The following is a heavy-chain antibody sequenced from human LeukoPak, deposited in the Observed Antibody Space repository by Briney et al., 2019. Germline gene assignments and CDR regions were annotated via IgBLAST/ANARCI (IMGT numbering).Heavy chain of an antibody. CDR1: GGSISSYY. V-gene: IGHV4-59*01. D-gene: IGHD2-15*01. CDR2: IYYSGST. CDR3: ARGEVALNWFDP. J-gene: IGHJ5*02. Sequence: SEALSLTCTVSGGSISSYYWTWIRQPPGKGLEWIAYIYYSGSTNYNPSLKSRVTISVDKSKNQFSLKLRSVTAADTAVYYCARGEVALNWFDPWGQGTLVTVSS.